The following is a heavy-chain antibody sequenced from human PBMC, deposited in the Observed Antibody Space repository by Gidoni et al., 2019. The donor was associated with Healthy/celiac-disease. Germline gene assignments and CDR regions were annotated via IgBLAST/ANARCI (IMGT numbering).Heavy chain of an antibody. CDR2: INHSGST. V-gene: IGHV4-34*01. CDR1: GGSFSGYY. J-gene: IGHJ6*02. D-gene: IGHD6-6*01. CDR3: ALLGQLGYYGMDV. Sequence: QVQLQQWGAGLLKPSETLSLTCAVYGGSFSGYYWSWIRQPPGKGLEWIGEINHSGSTNYNPSLKSRVTISVDTSKNQFSLKLSSVTAADTAVYYCALLGQLGYYGMDVWGQGTTVTVSS.